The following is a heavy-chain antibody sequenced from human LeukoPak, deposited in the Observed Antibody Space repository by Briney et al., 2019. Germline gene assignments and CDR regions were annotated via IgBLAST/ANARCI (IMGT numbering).Heavy chain of an antibody. D-gene: IGHD6-13*01. J-gene: IGHJ4*02. Sequence: PGGSLRLSCAASGFTFGTYWMSWVRQAPGKGLEWVASIKQDGSEKYYVDSVKGRFTISRDNAKNSLYLQMNSLRAEDTALYYCAKDYGPKQLVFLDSWGQGTLVTVSS. CDR3: AKDYGPKQLVFLDS. V-gene: IGHV3-7*01. CDR2: IKQDGSEK. CDR1: GFTFGTYW.